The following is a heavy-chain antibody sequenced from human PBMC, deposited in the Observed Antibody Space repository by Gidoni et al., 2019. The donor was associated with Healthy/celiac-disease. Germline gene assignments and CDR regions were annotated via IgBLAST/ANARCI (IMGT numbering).Heavy chain of an antibody. CDR3: AKGAGNYYYYYMDV. Sequence: EVQLVESGGGLVQPGRSLRLSCAASGFTFDDYAMHWVRQAPGKGLEWVSGISWNSGSIGYADSVKGRFTISRDNAKNSLYLQMNSLRAEDTALYYCAKGAGNYYYYYMDVWGKGTTVTVSS. CDR1: GFTFDDYA. V-gene: IGHV3-9*01. CDR2: ISWNSGSI. J-gene: IGHJ6*03. D-gene: IGHD1-1*01.